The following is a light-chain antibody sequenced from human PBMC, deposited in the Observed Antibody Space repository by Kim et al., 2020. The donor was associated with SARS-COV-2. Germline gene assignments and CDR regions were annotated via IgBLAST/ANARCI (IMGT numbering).Light chain of an antibody. CDR2: GAS. Sequence: ADIGNRVTITCRASQGISSYLAWYQQKPGKAPKLLIYGASTLQNGVPSRCSGRGSGTDFTLTINTLQPEDFATYYCQQLDDYPITFGQGTRLEIK. CDR3: QQLDDYPIT. V-gene: IGKV1-9*01. J-gene: IGKJ5*01. CDR1: QGISSY.